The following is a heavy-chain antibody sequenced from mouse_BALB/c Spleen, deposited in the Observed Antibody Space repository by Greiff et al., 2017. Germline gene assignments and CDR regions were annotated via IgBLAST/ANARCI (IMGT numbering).Heavy chain of an antibody. D-gene: IGHD1-1*01. V-gene: IGHV1-63*02. J-gene: IGHJ1*01. CDR3: ARRDYGSSHWYFDV. Sequence: VQLQQSGAELVRPGTSVKISCKASGYTFTNYWLGWVKQRPGHGLEWIGDIYPGGGYTNYNEKFKGKATLTADTSSSTAYMQLSSLTSEDSAVYFCARRDYGSSHWYFDVWGAGTTVTVSS. CDR2: IYPGGGYT. CDR1: GYTFTNYW.